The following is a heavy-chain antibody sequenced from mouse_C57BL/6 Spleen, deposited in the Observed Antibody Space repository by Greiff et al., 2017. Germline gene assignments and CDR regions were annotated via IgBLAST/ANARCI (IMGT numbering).Heavy chain of an antibody. J-gene: IGHJ2*01. CDR1: GYTFTDYY. D-gene: IGHD1-1*01. V-gene: IGHV1-26*01. CDR2: INPNNGGT. CDR3: ARAVRGLRGY. Sequence: EVKLQQSGPELVKPGASVKISCKASGYTFTDYYMNWVKQSHGKSLEWIGDINPNNGGTSYNQKFKGKATLTVDKSSSTAYMELRSLTSEDSAVYYCARAVRGLRGYWGQGTTLTVSS.